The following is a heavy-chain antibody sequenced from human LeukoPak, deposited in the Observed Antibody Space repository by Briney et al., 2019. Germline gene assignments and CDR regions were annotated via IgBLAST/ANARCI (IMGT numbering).Heavy chain of an antibody. J-gene: IGHJ4*02. CDR3: ARGPTRANSTDY. CDR2: ISGSGGST. D-gene: IGHD2/OR15-2a*01. V-gene: IGHV3-23*01. Sequence: GGSLRLSCTASGFTFSSYAMSWVRQAPGKGLEWVSAISGSGGSTYYADSVKGRFTISRDNAKNSLYLQMNSLRAEDTAVYYCARGPTRANSTDYWGQGALVTVSS. CDR1: GFTFSSYA.